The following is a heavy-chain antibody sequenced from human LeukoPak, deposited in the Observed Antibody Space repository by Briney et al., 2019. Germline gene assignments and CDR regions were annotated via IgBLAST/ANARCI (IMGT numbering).Heavy chain of an antibody. CDR1: GGSFSGYY. CDR2: INHSGST. V-gene: IGHV4-34*01. D-gene: IGHD2-15*01. CDR3: ARGRFISSNLTLGFYYYYYGMDV. J-gene: IGHJ6*02. Sequence: PSETLSLTCAVYGGSFSGYYWSWIRQPPGKGLEWIGEINHSGSTNYNPSLKSRVTISVDTSKNQFSLKLSSVTAADTAVYYCARGRFISSNLTLGFYYYYYGMDVWGQGTTVTVSS.